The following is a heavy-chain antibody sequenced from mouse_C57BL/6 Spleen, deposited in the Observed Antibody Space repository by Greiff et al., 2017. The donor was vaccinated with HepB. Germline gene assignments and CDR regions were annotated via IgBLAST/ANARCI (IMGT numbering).Heavy chain of an antibody. Sequence: VKVVESGAELVMPGASVKLSCKASGYTFTSYWMHWVKQRPGQGLEWIGEIDPSDSYTNYNQKFKGKSTLTVDKSSSTAYMQLSSLTSEDSAVYYCARAPFITTSGGFDYWGQGTTLTVSS. CDR3: ARAPFITTSGGFDY. CDR1: GYTFTSYW. V-gene: IGHV1-69*01. CDR2: IDPSDSYT. J-gene: IGHJ2*01. D-gene: IGHD1-1*01.